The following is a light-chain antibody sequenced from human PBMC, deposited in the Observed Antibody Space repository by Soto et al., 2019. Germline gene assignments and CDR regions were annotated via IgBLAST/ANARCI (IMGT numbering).Light chain of an antibody. V-gene: IGKV3-11*01. CDR3: QHRASWPLT. CDR2: DAS. CDR1: QSINNY. J-gene: IGKJ4*01. Sequence: IVVTQSPSTLAVYTGERATLSCWASQSINNYLAWYQQKPGQAPRLLIYDASRRATGIPARFSGSGSRTDFTLTISSLEPEDFAVYYCQHRASWPLTFGGGTKVDIK.